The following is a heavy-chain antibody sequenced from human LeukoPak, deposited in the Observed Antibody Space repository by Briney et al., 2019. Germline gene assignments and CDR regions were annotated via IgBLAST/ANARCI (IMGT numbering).Heavy chain of an antibody. D-gene: IGHD6-13*01. Sequence: GASVKVSCKASGYTFTGYYMHWVRQAPGQGLEWMGWINPNSGGTNYAQKFQGRVTMTRGTSISTAYMELSRLRSDDTAVYYCARVRRSSSSWYNGFDPWGQGTLVTVSS. CDR3: ARVRRSSSSWYNGFDP. CDR1: GYTFTGYY. J-gene: IGHJ5*02. CDR2: INPNSGGT. V-gene: IGHV1-2*02.